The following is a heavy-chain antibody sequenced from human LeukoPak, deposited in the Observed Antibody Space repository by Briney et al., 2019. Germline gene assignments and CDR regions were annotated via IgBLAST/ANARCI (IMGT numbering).Heavy chain of an antibody. Sequence: TSETLTLTCTVSGVSISSYYWSWIRQPPGKGLEWIGYIYYSGNTNYNPSLNSRVTISVDTSKNQFSLRLTSVTAADTAVYYCARATVVTRFHSWDQGTLLTVSS. V-gene: IGHV4-59*01. CDR3: ARATVVTRFHS. D-gene: IGHD2-21*02. CDR1: GVSISSYY. CDR2: IYYSGNT. J-gene: IGHJ4*02.